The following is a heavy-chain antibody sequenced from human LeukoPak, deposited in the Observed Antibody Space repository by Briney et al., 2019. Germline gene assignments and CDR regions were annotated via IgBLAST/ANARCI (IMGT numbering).Heavy chain of an antibody. CDR3: ARDQGGSNWQTQYFQH. J-gene: IGHJ1*01. CDR1: GASISSYY. D-gene: IGHD6-13*01. Sequence: TSETLSLTCTVSGASISSYYWSWIRQSPGKGLEWIGWSTNYNPSLKSRVTMSVDTSKNQFSLKLSSVTAADTAVYYCARDQGGSNWQTQYFQHWGQGTLVTVSS. V-gene: IGHV4-59*12. CDR2: ST.